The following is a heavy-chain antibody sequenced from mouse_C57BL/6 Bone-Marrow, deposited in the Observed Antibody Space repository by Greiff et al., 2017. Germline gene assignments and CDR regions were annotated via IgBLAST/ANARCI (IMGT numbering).Heavy chain of an antibody. CDR2: IYPGGGYT. CDR3: ARGDYYGSSFAY. CDR1: GYTFTNYW. D-gene: IGHD1-1*01. J-gene: IGHJ3*01. Sequence: QVQLQQSGAELVRPGTSVKMSCKASGYTFTNYWIGWAKQRPGHGLEWIGDIYPGGGYTNYNEKFKGKATLTADKSSSTAYMQFSSLSSEDPAITYCARGDYYGSSFAYWGQGTLVTVSA. V-gene: IGHV1-63*01.